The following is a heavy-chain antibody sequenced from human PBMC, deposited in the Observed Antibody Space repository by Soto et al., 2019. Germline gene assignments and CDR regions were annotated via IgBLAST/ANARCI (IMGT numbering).Heavy chain of an antibody. Sequence: RLPSAASEFNFRSYSMNRISQAPGKGLEWVSYISSSSSTIYYADSVKGRFTISRDNAKNSLYLQMNSLRDEDTAVYYCAKDLRDWGFFDYWGLGTLVTVS. CDR3: AKDLRDWGFFDY. V-gene: IGHV3-48*02. J-gene: IGHJ4*02. CDR1: EFNFRSYS. D-gene: IGHD3-16*01. CDR2: ISSSSSTI.